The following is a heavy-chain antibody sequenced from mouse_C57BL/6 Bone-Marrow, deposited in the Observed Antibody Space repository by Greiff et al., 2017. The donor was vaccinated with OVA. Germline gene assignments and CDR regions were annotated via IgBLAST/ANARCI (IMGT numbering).Heavy chain of an antibody. Sequence: VQLVESGTVLARPGASVKMSCKTSGYTFTSYWMHWVKQRPGQGLEWIGAIYPGNSDTSYNQKFKGKAKLTAVTSASTAYMELSSLTNEDSAVYYCTRPLWVLRYYFDYWGQGTTLTVSS. J-gene: IGHJ2*01. CDR3: TRPLWVLRYYFDY. V-gene: IGHV1-5*01. D-gene: IGHD1-1*01. CDR1: GYTFTSYW. CDR2: IYPGNSDT.